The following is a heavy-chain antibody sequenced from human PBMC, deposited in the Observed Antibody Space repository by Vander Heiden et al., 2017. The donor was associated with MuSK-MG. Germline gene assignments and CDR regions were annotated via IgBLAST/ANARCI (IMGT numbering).Heavy chain of an antibody. CDR2: ISWNSGSI. J-gene: IGHJ6*03. CDR1: GFTFDDYA. Sequence: EVQLVESGGGLVQPGRSLRLSCAASGFTFDDYAMHWVRQAPGKGLEWVSGISWNSGSIGYADSVKGRFTISRDNAKNSLYLQMNSLRAEDTALYYCAILPHQEYYYYYMDVWGKGTTVTVSS. CDR3: AILPHQEYYYYYMDV. V-gene: IGHV3-9*01. D-gene: IGHD2-2*01.